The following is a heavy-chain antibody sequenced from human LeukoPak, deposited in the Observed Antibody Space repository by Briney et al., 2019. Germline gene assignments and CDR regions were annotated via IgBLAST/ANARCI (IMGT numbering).Heavy chain of an antibody. CDR1: GFTFSNFW. Sequence: GGSLRLSCAVSGFTFSNFWMTWVRQAPGRGLEWVSNIHPEGNEKYHVESVKGRFTISRDNFKNLLFLQMNGLRVEDTAVYYCARGDDFSGDHWGQGTLVTVSS. CDR3: ARGDDFSGDH. D-gene: IGHD1-1*01. CDR2: IHPEGNEK. J-gene: IGHJ4*02. V-gene: IGHV3-7*04.